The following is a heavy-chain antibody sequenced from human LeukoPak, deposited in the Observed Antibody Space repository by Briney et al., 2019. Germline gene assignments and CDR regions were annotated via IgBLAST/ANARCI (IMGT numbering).Heavy chain of an antibody. J-gene: IGHJ4*02. CDR2: FDPEDGET. V-gene: IGHV1-24*01. Sequence: ASVNVSCKVSGYTLTELSMHWVRQAPGKGLEWMGGFDPEDGETIYAQKFQGRVTMTEDTSTDTAYMELSSLRSEDTAVYYCATGVHYDSSGLIPPFDYWGQGTLVTVSS. D-gene: IGHD3-22*01. CDR1: GYTLTELS. CDR3: ATGVHYDSSGLIPPFDY.